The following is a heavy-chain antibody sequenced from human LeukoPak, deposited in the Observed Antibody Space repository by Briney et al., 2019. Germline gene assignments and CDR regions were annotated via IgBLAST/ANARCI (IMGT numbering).Heavy chain of an antibody. CDR2: IYSGGST. J-gene: IGHJ5*02. D-gene: IGHD6-13*01. CDR1: GFTVSSNY. Sequence: GGSLRLSCAASGFTVSSNYMSWVRQAPGKGLEWVSVIYSGGSTYYADSVKGRFTISRDNSKNTLYLQMNSLRAEDTAVYYCAPVSYSSGWFDPWGQGTLVTVSS. V-gene: IGHV3-53*01. CDR3: APVSYSSGWFDP.